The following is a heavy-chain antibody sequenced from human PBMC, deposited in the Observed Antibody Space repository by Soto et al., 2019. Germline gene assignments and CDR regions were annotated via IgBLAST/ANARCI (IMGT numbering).Heavy chain of an antibody. CDR3: AKSDYCSGGSCYFDY. J-gene: IGHJ4*02. CDR2: ISGSGGST. Sequence: GGSLGLSCAACGFTFSSYAMSWFRQAPAKGLEWVSAISGSGGSTYYADSVKGRFTIPRDNSKNTLYLQMNSLRAEDTAVYYCAKSDYCSGGSCYFDYWGQGTLVTVSS. D-gene: IGHD2-15*01. V-gene: IGHV3-23*01. CDR1: GFTFSSYA.